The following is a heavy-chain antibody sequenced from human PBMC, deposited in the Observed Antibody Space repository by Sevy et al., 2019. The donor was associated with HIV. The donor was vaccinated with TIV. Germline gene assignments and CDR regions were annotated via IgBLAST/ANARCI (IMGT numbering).Heavy chain of an antibody. D-gene: IGHD3-3*01. Sequence: ASVKVSCKASGYTFTGYYMHWVRQAPGQGLEWMGWINPNRGGTNYAQKFQGRVTMTRDTSISTTYMELSRLRSDDTAVYYCARDRGGLGVNWIDPWGQGTLVTVSS. CDR3: ARDRGGLGVNWIDP. V-gene: IGHV1-2*02. CDR2: INPNRGGT. J-gene: IGHJ5*02. CDR1: GYTFTGYY.